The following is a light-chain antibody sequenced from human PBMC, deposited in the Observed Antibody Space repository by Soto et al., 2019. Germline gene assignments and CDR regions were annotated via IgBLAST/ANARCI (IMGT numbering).Light chain of an antibody. V-gene: IGLV4-69*01. J-gene: IGLJ3*02. Sequence: QLVLTQSPSASASLGASVKLTCTLSSGHSSYAIAWHQQQPEKGPRYLMKVNSDGSHSKGDGIPDRFSGSSSGAERYLTISRLQSEDEDDYYCQTWGTGPWVFGGGTKLTVL. CDR3: QTWGTGPWV. CDR2: VNSDGSH. CDR1: SGHSSYA.